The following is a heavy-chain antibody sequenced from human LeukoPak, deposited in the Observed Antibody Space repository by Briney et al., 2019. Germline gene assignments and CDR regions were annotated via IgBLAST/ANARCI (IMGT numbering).Heavy chain of an antibody. V-gene: IGHV1-46*01. J-gene: IGHJ1*01. CDR1: GYTFTSYY. CDR2: INPSGGST. CDR3: VRGADYYDSSGYTAPAEYFQH. D-gene: IGHD3-22*01. Sequence: ASVKVSCKASGYTFTSYYMHWVRQAPGQGLEWMGIINPSGGSTSYAQKFQGRVTMTRDTSTSTVYMELSSLRSEDTAVYYCVRGADYYDSSGYTAPAEYFQHWGQGTLVTVSS.